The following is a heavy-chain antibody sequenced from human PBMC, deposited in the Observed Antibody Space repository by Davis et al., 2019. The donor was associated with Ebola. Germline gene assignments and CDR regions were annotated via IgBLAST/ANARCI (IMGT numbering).Heavy chain of an antibody. CDR1: GFIFSSYE. CDR2: ISSSSYI. D-gene: IGHD6-19*01. CDR3: TTQWLVLFARDY. Sequence: GGSLRLSCAASGFIFSSYEMNWVRQAPGKGLEWVSSISSSSYIYYADSVKGRFTISRDNAKNSLYLQMNSLKTEDTAVYYCTTQWLVLFARDYWGQGTLVTVSS. J-gene: IGHJ4*02. V-gene: IGHV3-21*04.